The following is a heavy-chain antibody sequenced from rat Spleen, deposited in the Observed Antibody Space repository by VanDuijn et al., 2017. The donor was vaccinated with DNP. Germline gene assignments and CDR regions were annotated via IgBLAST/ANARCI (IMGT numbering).Heavy chain of an antibody. V-gene: IGHV5S13*01. Sequence: EVQLVESGGGLVQPGRSLKLSCAASGFTFGNYGLAWVRQTPTNGLEWVASISPSGGSTYYPDSVKGRFTISRDNAKSTQYLQMDSLRSEDTATYYCTRINYGGYYYVMDAWGQGASVTVSS. J-gene: IGHJ4*01. CDR2: ISPSGGST. CDR1: GFTFGNYG. D-gene: IGHD1-11*01. CDR3: TRINYGGYYYVMDA.